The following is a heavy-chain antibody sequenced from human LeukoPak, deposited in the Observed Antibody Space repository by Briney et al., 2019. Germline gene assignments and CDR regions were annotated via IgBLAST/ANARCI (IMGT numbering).Heavy chain of an antibody. V-gene: IGHV3-13*01. J-gene: IGHJ5*02. CDR2: IGTAGDT. D-gene: IGHD3-10*01. CDR3: AREHPGNWFDP. CDR1: GFTFSSYD. Sequence: GGSLRLSCAASGFTFSSYDMHWVRQATGKGLEGVSAIGTAGDTYYPGSVKGRFTISRENAKNSLYLQMNSLRAGDTAVYYCAREHPGNWFDPWGQGTLVTVSS.